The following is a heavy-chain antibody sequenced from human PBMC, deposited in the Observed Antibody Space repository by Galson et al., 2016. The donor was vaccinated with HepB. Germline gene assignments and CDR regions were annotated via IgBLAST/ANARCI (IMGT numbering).Heavy chain of an antibody. D-gene: IGHD5-12*01. V-gene: IGHV3-53*05. J-gene: IGHJ6*02. CDR2: IYSGDYT. CDR3: ARDLGGYSGYGGNYFGMDV. CDR1: GFSVSNNY. Sequence: SLRLSCAPSGFSVSNNYMNWVRQAPGKGLEWVSVIYSGDYTYYADSVKGRFTISRDNSTSTVNLHMNSLRPEDTAVYSCARDLGGYSGYGGNYFGMDVWGQGTTVTVS.